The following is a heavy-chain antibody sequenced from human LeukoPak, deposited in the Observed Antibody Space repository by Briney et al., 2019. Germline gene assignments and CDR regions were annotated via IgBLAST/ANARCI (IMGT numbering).Heavy chain of an antibody. Sequence: GGSLRLSCAASGFTVSSNYMSWVRQAPGKGLEWVSYISSNGRTIYYADSVKGRFTISRDNAKNSLYLQMNSLGAEDTALYYCARHNWNDRNFYFDYWGQGTLVTVSS. CDR2: ISSNGRTI. V-gene: IGHV3-48*01. D-gene: IGHD1-20*01. CDR3: ARHNWNDRNFYFDY. CDR1: GFTVSSNY. J-gene: IGHJ4*02.